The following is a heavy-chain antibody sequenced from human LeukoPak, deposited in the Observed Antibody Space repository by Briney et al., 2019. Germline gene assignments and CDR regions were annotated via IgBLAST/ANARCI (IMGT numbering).Heavy chain of an antibody. J-gene: IGHJ4*02. CDR2: ISGRRGTI. D-gene: IGHD3-22*01. CDR1: GFTYSSYN. Sequence: GGPLRLSCAASGFTYSSYNMNWPPQAPGKGLEGVQDISGRRGTIYYADSVKGLFNGSRDNAKNSLYLLMNSLRAEDTAVDYCARDRHKYNYDSGGYPPYWGQGTLVSVFS. CDR3: ARDRHKYNYDSGGYPPY. V-gene: IGHV3-48*01.